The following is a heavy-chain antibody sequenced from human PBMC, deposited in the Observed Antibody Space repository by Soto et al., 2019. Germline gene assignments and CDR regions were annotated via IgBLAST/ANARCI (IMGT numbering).Heavy chain of an antibody. D-gene: IGHD6-13*01. Sequence: PSETLSLTYAVYGGSFSGYYWSWIRQPPGKGLEWIGEINHDRSTTYNPSLKSRVTISVETSKNQFSLKLRSVTAADTAVYYCAGVKGPRLRIAAAGRNHYFDYWGRGILVTVSS. CDR1: GGSFSGYY. J-gene: IGHJ4*02. CDR3: AGVKGPRLRIAAAGRNHYFDY. CDR2: INHDRST. V-gene: IGHV4-34*01.